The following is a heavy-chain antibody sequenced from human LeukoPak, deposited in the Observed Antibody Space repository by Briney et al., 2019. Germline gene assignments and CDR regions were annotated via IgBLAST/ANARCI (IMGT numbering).Heavy chain of an antibody. Sequence: GGSLRLSCAASGFTVSSNYMSWVRQAPGKGLEWVSYISSSGSTIYYADSVKGRFTISRDNAKNSLYLQMNSLRPEDTAVYYCARSGSSWYYFDYWGQGTLVTVSS. J-gene: IGHJ4*02. CDR2: ISSSGSTI. D-gene: IGHD6-13*01. CDR1: GFTVSSNY. CDR3: ARSGSSWYYFDY. V-gene: IGHV3-11*04.